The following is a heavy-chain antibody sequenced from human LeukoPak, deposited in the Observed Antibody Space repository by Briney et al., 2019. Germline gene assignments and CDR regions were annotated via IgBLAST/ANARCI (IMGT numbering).Heavy chain of an antibody. D-gene: IGHD3-10*01. CDR3: ARELLWSSFDY. CDR2: ISYDGSNK. J-gene: IGHJ4*02. Sequence: GGSLRLSCAAPGFTFSSYAMHWVRQAPGKGLEWVAVISYDGSNKYYADSVKGRFTISRDNSKNTLYLQMNSLRAEDTAVYYCARELLWSSFDYWGQGTLDTVSS. CDR1: GFTFSSYA. V-gene: IGHV3-30*04.